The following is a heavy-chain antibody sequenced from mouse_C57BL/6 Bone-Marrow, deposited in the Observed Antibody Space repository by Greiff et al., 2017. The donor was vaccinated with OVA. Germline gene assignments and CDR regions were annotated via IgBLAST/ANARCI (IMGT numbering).Heavy chain of an antibody. CDR3: AGGGLTAPGY. D-gene: IGHD3-2*01. J-gene: IGHJ2*01. CDR2: ISDGGSYT. V-gene: IGHV5-4*03. CDR1: GFTFSSYA. Sequence: EVKLMESGGGLVKPGGSLKLSCAASGFTFSSYAMSWVRQTPEKRLEWVATISDGGSYTYYPDNVKGRFTISRDNAKNNLYLQMSNLKSEDTAMYYCAGGGLTAPGYWGKGTTLTVSS.